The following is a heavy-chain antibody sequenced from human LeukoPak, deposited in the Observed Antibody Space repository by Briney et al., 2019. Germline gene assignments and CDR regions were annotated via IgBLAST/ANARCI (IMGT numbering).Heavy chain of an antibody. CDR3: AKSVITFGGVIGKFDY. CDR1: GFTFSSYA. D-gene: IGHD3-16*02. CDR2: ISVSGGST. J-gene: IGHJ4*02. V-gene: IGHV3-23*01. Sequence: GGSLRLSCVASGFTFSSYAMNWVRQAPGKGLEWVSAISVSGGSTYYADSVRGRFTISRDNSKNTLYLQMNSLRAEDTAVYYCAKSVITFGGVIGKFDYWGQGTLVTVSS.